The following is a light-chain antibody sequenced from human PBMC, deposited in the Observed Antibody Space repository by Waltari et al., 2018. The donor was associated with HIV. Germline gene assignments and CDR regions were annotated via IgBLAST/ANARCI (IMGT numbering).Light chain of an antibody. Sequence: QSVLTQPPSASGTPGQRVTISCSGSSSNIGSNTVNWYQQLPGTAPKPLIYSNNQRPSGVPDRFSGSKSGTSASLAISGLQSEEEADYYCAAWDDSLNGWVFGGGTKLTVL. CDR3: AAWDDSLNGWV. CDR1: SSNIGSNT. V-gene: IGLV1-44*01. CDR2: SNN. J-gene: IGLJ3*02.